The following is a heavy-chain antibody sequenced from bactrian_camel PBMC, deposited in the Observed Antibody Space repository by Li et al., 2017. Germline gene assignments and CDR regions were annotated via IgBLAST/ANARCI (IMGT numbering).Heavy chain of an antibody. V-gene: IGHV3S1*01. CDR3: AADLDGLATGRVLAEWPTLFGY. CDR1: GFTFSSSW. Sequence: VQLVESGGGLVQPGVSLRLSCAASGFTFSSSWIYWVRQAPGKGLEWVSVTSTGGDTTYYAGSVKGRFTISKDNTKNTLYLQMNSLKPEDTAVYYCAADLDGLATGRVLAEWPTLFGYEGQGTQVTVS. D-gene: IGHD5*01. J-gene: IGHJ6*01. CDR2: TSTGGDTT.